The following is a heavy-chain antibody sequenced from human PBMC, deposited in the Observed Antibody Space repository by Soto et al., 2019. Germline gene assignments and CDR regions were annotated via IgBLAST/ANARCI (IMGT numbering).Heavy chain of an antibody. Sequence: SETLSLTCAVYGGSFSGYYWSWIRQPPGKGLGWIGEINHSGSTNYNPSLKSRVTISVDTSKNQFSLKLSSVTAADTAVYYCARVEQMRWLRYYYGMDVWGQGTTVTVS. CDR2: INHSGST. CDR3: ARVEQMRWLRYYYGMDV. V-gene: IGHV4-34*01. CDR1: GGSFSGYY. J-gene: IGHJ6*02. D-gene: IGHD5-12*01.